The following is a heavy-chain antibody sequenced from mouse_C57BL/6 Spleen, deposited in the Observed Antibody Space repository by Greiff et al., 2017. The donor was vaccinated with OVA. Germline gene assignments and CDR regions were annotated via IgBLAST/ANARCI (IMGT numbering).Heavy chain of an antibody. CDR2: IDPETGGT. D-gene: IGHD2-3*01. Sequence: QVHVKQSGAELVRPGASVTLSCKASGYTFTDYEMHWVKQTPVHGLEWIGAIDPETGGTAYNQKFKGKAILTADKSSSTAYMELRSLTSEDSAVYYCTRGGYLAWFAYWGQGTLVTVSA. CDR1: GYTFTDYE. J-gene: IGHJ3*01. V-gene: IGHV1-15*01. CDR3: TRGGYLAWFAY.